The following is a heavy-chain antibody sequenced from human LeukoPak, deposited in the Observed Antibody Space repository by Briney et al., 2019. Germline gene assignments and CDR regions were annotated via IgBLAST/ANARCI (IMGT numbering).Heavy chain of an antibody. CDR2: IIPILGIA. CDR1: GGTFSSYA. D-gene: IGHD2-2*02. CDR3: ARGALGYCSSTSCYTGWFDP. V-gene: IGHV1-69*04. J-gene: IGHJ5*02. Sequence: AASVKVSCKASGGTFSSYAISWVRQAPGQGLEWMGRIIPILGIANYAQKFQGRVTITADKSTSTAYMELSSLRSEDTAVYYCARGALGYCSSTSCYTGWFDPWGQGTLVTVSS.